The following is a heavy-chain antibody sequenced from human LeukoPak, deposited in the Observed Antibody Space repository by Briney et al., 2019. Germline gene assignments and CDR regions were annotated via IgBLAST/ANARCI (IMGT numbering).Heavy chain of an antibody. CDR3: AKFDSHPIPYDAFDI. J-gene: IGHJ3*02. CDR1: GGSFSGYY. V-gene: IGHV3-30*18. CDR2: ISYDGSNK. D-gene: IGHD2-2*02. Sequence: LSLTCAVYGGSFSGYYWSWIRQAPGKGLEWVAVISYDGSNKYYADSVKGRFTISRDNSKNTLYLQMNSLRAEDTAVYYCAKFDSHPIPYDAFDIWGQGTMVTVSS.